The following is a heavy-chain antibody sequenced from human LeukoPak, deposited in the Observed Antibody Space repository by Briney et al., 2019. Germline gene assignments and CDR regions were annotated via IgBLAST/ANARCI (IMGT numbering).Heavy chain of an antibody. CDR3: TREEGGTTVDY. Sequence: SETLSLTCSVSGYSISSGYYWGWIRQPPGKGLEWIGSISHSGSIYYNPSLKSRLTISADTSKNRFSLKLSSVIAADTAVYYCTREEGGTTVDYWGQGSLVTVSS. D-gene: IGHD1-1*01. CDR2: ISHSGSI. CDR1: GYSISSGYY. V-gene: IGHV4-38-2*02. J-gene: IGHJ4*02.